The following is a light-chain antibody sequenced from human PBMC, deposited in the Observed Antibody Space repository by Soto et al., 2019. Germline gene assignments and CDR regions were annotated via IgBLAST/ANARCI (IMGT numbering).Light chain of an antibody. CDR3: QQRSSWPLT. Sequence: ETVLTQSPATLSLSPGERAILSCRASQSVSTYLAWYQQKPGQAPRLLISDASNRATGIPDRFSGSGSGTDFTLTISSLEPEDFAVYYCQQRSSWPLTFGGGTKVEI. J-gene: IGKJ4*01. CDR1: QSVSTY. V-gene: IGKV3-11*01. CDR2: DAS.